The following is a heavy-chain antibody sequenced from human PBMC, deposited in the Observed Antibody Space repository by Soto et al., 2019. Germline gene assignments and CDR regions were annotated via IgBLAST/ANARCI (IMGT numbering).Heavy chain of an antibody. CDR2: IYYSGSV. Sequence: SETLSLTCTVSGASISSSTYYWAWIRQPPGKGLEWIGRIYYSGSVYYNPSLKSRVTISVDTSKNQFSLKLSSVTAADTAVYYCSGYCGSTACPTFSDYWGQGTLVTVSS. V-gene: IGHV4-39*01. CDR3: SGYCGSTACPTFSDY. CDR1: GASISSSTYY. J-gene: IGHJ4*02. D-gene: IGHD2-2*01.